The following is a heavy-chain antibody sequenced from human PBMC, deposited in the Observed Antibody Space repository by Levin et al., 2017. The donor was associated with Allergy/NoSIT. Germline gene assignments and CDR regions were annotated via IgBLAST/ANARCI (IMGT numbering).Heavy chain of an antibody. V-gene: IGHV3-33*01. J-gene: IGHJ4*02. CDR2: IWYDGTNK. CDR3: ARDRVGYCSGGNCYSLGY. Sequence: GGSLRLSCAASGFTFSSYGMHWVRQAPGKGLEWVAVIWYDGTNKYYGDSVKGRFTISRDNSKNTLYLQMNSLRVEDTSVYYCARDRVGYCSGGNCYSLGYWGLGTLVTVSS. D-gene: IGHD2-15*01. CDR1: GFTFSSYG.